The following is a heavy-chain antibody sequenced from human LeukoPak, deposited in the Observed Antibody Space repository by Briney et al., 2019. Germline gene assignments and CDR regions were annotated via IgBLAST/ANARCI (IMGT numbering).Heavy chain of an antibody. CDR3: ARDCSGGSCYYGMSSSGAFDI. V-gene: IGHV3-7*01. CDR2: IKQDGSEK. J-gene: IGHJ3*02. Sequence: GGSLRLSCAASGFTFSSYWMSWVRQAPGKGLEWVANIKQDGSEKYYVDSVKGRFTIPRDNAKNSLYLQMNSLRAEDTAVYYCARDCSGGSCYYGMSSSGAFDIWGQGTMVTVSS. D-gene: IGHD2-15*01. CDR1: GFTFSSYW.